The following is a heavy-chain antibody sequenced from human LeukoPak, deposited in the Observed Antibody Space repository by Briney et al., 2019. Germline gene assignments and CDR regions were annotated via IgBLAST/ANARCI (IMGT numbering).Heavy chain of an antibody. D-gene: IGHD6-6*01. Sequence: SETLSLTCTVSGGPISSYYWSWIRQPPGKGLEWIGYIYYSGSTNYNPSLKSRVTISVDTSKNQFSVRLSSVTAADTAVYYCARWQDTSSSRNWFDPWGQGTLVTVSS. CDR3: ARWQDTSSSRNWFDP. V-gene: IGHV4-59*12. CDR1: GGPISSYY. CDR2: IYYSGST. J-gene: IGHJ5*02.